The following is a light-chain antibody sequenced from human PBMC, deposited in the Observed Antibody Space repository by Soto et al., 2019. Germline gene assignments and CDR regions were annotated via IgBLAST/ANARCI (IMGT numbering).Light chain of an antibody. CDR2: RDS. CDR3: QVWDSSTGV. CDR1: NIGSKN. V-gene: IGLV3-9*01. Sequence: SYELTQPLSVSVALGQTARITCGGNNIGSKNVHWYQQKPGQAPALVIYRDSNRPSGIPERFSGSNSGNTATLTISRAQAGDEADYYCQVWDSSTGVFGTGTKLTVL. J-gene: IGLJ1*01.